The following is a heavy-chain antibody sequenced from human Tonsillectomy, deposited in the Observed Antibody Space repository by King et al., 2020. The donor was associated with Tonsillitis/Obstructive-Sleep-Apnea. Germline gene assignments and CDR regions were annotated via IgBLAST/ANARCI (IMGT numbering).Heavy chain of an antibody. CDR1: GGSISSSIYY. J-gene: IGHJ3*02. CDR2: IYYSVST. CDR3: ARRVTGNTGVFDI. Sequence: LQLQESGPGLVKPSETLSLTCTVSGGSISSSIYYWGWVRQPPGKGLEWIGTIYYSVSTYYNPSLESRVTISVDTSKNQSSLNLRAVTAADTALYYCARRVTGNTGVFDIWGQGAMVTVSS. V-gene: IGHV4-39*01. D-gene: IGHD1-1*01.